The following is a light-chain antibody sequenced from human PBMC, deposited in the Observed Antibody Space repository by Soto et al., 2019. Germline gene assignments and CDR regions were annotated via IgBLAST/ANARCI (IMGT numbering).Light chain of an antibody. CDR1: SSDVGSYNL. V-gene: IGLV2-23*01. CDR2: EGS. J-gene: IGLJ1*01. CDR3: CSYAGSSTYV. Sequence: QSVLTQPPSASGSPGQSVTISCTGTSSDVGSYNLVSWYQQHPGKAPKLMIYEGSKRPSGVSNRFSGSKSGNTASLTISGLQAEDEADYYCCSYAGSSTYVFGNGTKVTVL.